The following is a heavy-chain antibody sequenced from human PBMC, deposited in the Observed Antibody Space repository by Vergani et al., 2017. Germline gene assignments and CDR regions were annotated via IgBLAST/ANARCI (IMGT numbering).Heavy chain of an antibody. D-gene: IGHD1-1*01. CDR1: GFTFCSYG. J-gene: IGHJ3*02. CDR3: AKDLTLVRIAPDAFDI. Sequence: QVQLVESGGGVVQPGRSLRLSCAASGFTFCSYGMHWVRQAPGKGLEWVAVISYNGSNKYYADSVKGRFTISRDNSKNTLYLQMNSLRAEDTAVYYCAKDLTLVRIAPDAFDIWGQGTMVTGSS. V-gene: IGHV3-30*18. CDR2: ISYNGSNK.